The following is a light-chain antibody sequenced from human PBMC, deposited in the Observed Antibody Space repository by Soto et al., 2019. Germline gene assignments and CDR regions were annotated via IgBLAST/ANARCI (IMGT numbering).Light chain of an antibody. V-gene: IGKV3-15*01. Sequence: EIVMTQSPATLSVSPGERATLSCRASQSVSTKLAWYQQKTGQAPRLLIYATSTRATGIPDRFTGSGSGKEFTLTISILQSEDFAVYHCQQYDNKPPSTFGQGTRLEIK. CDR1: QSVSTK. CDR3: QQYDNKPPST. J-gene: IGKJ5*01. CDR2: ATS.